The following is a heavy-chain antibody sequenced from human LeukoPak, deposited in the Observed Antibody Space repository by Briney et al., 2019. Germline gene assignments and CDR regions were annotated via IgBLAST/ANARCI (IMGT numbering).Heavy chain of an antibody. CDR2: INADGSTT. CDR1: GSGFTFNNYW. CDR3: AKDVHPCSGVTCYSEYFQN. Sequence: PGGSLRLSCAASGSGFTFNNYWMHWVRQAPGKGLVWVSRINADGSTTSYADSVRGRFTISRDNAKNTLYLQMNSLRAEDTAVYYCAKDVHPCSGVTCYSEYFQNWGQGTLVTVSS. V-gene: IGHV3-74*01. J-gene: IGHJ1*01. D-gene: IGHD2-15*01.